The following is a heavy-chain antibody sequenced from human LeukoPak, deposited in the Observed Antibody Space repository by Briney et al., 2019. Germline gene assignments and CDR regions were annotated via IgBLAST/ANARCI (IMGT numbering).Heavy chain of an antibody. J-gene: IGHJ4*02. Sequence: SETLSLTCAVYGGSISSYSWSWIRQPAGKGLEWIGRIYTSGSTNYNPSLKSRVTMSVDTSKNQFSLKLSSVTAADTAVYYCARDMYYYDSSGYYLFDYWGQGTLVTVSS. CDR3: ARDMYYYDSSGYYLFDY. V-gene: IGHV4-4*07. D-gene: IGHD3-22*01. CDR1: GGSISSYS. CDR2: IYTSGST.